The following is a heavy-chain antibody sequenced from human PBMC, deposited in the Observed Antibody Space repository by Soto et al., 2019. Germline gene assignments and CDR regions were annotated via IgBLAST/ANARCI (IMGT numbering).Heavy chain of an antibody. CDR1: GFTFSSYA. V-gene: IGHV3-30-3*01. CDR2: ISYDGSNK. CDR3: AREKIVLVTAIGGGGYYYGMDV. J-gene: IGHJ6*02. D-gene: IGHD2-21*02. Sequence: QVQLVESGGGVVQPGRSLRLSCAASGFTFSSYAMHWVHQAPGKGLEWVAVISYDGSNKYYADSVKGRFTISRDNSKNTLYLQMNSLRAEDTAVYYCAREKIVLVTAIGGGGYYYGMDVWGQGTTVTVSS.